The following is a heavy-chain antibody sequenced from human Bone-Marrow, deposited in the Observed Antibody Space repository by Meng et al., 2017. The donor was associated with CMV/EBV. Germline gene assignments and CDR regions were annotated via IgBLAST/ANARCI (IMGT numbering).Heavy chain of an antibody. Sequence: GESLKISCAASGFTFSNAWMSWVRQAPGKGLEWVGRIKSKTDGGTTDYAAPVKGRFTISRDDSKNTLYLQMNSLKTEDTAVYYCTTDLLVTIFGVTTPDGYCGQGTLVTVSS. V-gene: IGHV3-15*01. CDR1: GFTFSNAW. J-gene: IGHJ4*02. CDR3: TTDLLVTIFGVTTPDGY. CDR2: IKSKTDGGTT. D-gene: IGHD3-3*01.